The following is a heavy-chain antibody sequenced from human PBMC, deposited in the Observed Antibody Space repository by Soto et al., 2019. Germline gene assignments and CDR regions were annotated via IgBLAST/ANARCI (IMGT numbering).Heavy chain of an antibody. CDR1: GGSISSYY. V-gene: IGHV4-59*01. CDR3: ASTAHSSGWYSGGFDY. CDR2: IYYSGST. Sequence: SETLSFTCTVSGGSISSYYWSWIRQPPGKGLEWIGYIYYSGSTNYNPSLKSRVTISVDTSKNQFSLKLSSVTAADTAVYYCASTAHSSGWYSGGFDYWGQGNLVTVS. D-gene: IGHD6-19*01. J-gene: IGHJ4*02.